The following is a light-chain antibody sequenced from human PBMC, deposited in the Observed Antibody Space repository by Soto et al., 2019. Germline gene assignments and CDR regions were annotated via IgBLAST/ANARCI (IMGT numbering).Light chain of an antibody. Sequence: QSVLTQPASVSGSPGQSITISCTGTSSDVGGYNYVSWYQQHPGKAPKLMIYDVSNRPSGVSNRFSGSKSGDTASLTISGLQAEDEADYYCSSYTSSSTPXGTGTKVTVL. CDR1: SSDVGGYNY. CDR2: DVS. J-gene: IGLJ1*01. CDR3: SSYTSSSTP. V-gene: IGLV2-14*01.